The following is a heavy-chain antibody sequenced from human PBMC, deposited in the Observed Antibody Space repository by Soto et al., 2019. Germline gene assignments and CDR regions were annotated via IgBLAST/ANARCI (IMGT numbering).Heavy chain of an antibody. CDR1: GFTFSSYA. J-gene: IGHJ4*02. D-gene: IGHD3-22*01. CDR2: ISINGGST. V-gene: IGHV3-64D*06. CDR3: VKGEFYYDSTAYYPFDS. Sequence: GGSLRLSCSASGFTFSSYAMHWVRQAPGKGLEYVSSISINGGSTHYADSVKGRFTISRDNSRNTQYLQMSSLRADDTAVYYCVKGEFYYDSTAYYPFDSWGQGTLVTVSS.